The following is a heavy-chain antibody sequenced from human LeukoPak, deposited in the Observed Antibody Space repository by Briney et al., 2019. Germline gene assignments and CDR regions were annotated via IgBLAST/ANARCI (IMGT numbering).Heavy chain of an antibody. CDR2: IYYSGST. Sequence: SETLSLTCVVYGESFSGYYWTWIRQPPGKGLEWIGSIYYSGSTYYNPSLKSRVTISVDTSKNQFSLRLSSLTAADTAVYYCARGSGYYYVDFDYWGQGNLVTVSS. CDR3: ARGSGYYYVDFDY. V-gene: IGHV4-34*01. D-gene: IGHD3-22*01. J-gene: IGHJ4*02. CDR1: GESFSGYY.